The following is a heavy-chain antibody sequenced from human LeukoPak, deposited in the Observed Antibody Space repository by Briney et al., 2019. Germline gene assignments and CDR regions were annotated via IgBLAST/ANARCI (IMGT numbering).Heavy chain of an antibody. CDR1: DDSITMYY. V-gene: IGHV4-59*01. CDR2: VDHTGRT. D-gene: IGHD1-1*01. CDR3: ARGRVTSSTWYSTYYYYLYMDV. Sequence: PSETLSLTCSVSDDSITMYYWTWIRQPPGKGLEWIGYVDHTGRTNFNPSLNGRVSISRDTTKNLFSLRLRSVTAADTAVYFCARGRVTSSTWYSTYYYYLYMDVWGKGTTVTVSS. J-gene: IGHJ6*03.